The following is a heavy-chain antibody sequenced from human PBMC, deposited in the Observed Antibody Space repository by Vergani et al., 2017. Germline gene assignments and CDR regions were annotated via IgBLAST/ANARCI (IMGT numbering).Heavy chain of an antibody. CDR1: GFTFSSLD. V-gene: IGHV3-30*02. D-gene: IGHD6-19*01. J-gene: IGHJ6*02. CDR2: IRHDGNNK. CDR3: AKNSYSSGWFGVYYGMDV. Sequence: VQLLQSGGGVIQPGGSVRLSCAASGFTFSSLDMHWVRQAPGKGLEWVALIRHDGNNKHYGDSAKGRFTISRDNSKNMLYLQMNSLRPEDTAVYYCAKNSYSSGWFGVYYGMDVWGQGTPVTVSS.